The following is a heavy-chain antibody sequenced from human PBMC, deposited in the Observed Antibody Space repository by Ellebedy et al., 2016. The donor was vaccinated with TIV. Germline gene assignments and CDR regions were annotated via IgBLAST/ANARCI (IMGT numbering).Heavy chain of an antibody. D-gene: IGHD2-2*02. CDR1: GYTFTSYG. J-gene: IGHJ5*02. CDR2: LSGYNGNT. CDR3: ARDRYIKRIAWFDP. V-gene: IGHV1-18*04. Sequence: AASVKVSCKASGYTFTSYGISWVRHAPGQGLEWMGWLSGYNGNTNYAQKLQGRVTMTTDTSTSTAYMELRSLRSDDTAVYYCARDRYIKRIAWFDPWGQGTLVTVSS.